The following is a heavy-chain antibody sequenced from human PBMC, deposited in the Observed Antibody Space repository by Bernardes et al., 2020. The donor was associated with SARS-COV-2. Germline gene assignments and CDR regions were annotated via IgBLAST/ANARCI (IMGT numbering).Heavy chain of an antibody. CDR2: ISYDGSNK. CDR3: AKGSGSGWTGTLDY. Sequence: GGSLRLSCAASGFTFSSYGMHWVRQAPGKGLEWVAVISYDGSNKYYADSVKGRFTISRDNSKNTLYLLMNSLRAEDTAVYYCAKGSGSGWTGTLDYWGQGTLVTVSS. V-gene: IGHV3-30*18. CDR1: GFTFSSYG. D-gene: IGHD6-19*01. J-gene: IGHJ4*02.